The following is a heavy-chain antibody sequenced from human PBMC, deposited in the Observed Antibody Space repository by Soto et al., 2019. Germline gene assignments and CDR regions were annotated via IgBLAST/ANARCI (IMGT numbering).Heavy chain of an antibody. CDR1: GYTFINYG. J-gene: IGHJ6*02. Sequence: GASVKVSCKTSGYTFINYGITWVRQAPGQGLEWMGWISGYNGNTYHAQKVQGRVTMTIDTSTSTAYMEVRSLRSDDTAVYYCARDMGPLRNYDFWSGYSAVYGMDVWGQGTTVTVSS. D-gene: IGHD3-3*01. CDR3: ARDMGPLRNYDFWSGYSAVYGMDV. CDR2: ISGYNGNT. V-gene: IGHV1-18*01.